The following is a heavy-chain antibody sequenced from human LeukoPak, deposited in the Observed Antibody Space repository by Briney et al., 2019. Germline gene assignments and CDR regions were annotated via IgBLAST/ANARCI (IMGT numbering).Heavy chain of an antibody. Sequence: GGSLILSCTASGFTLGDYAMSWVRQAPGKGLEWVGFIRSKAYGGTTDYAASVKGRFTISRDDSKSIAYLQMNSLKSEDTALYWCTRGKGEDGYKDNWFDPWGQGTLVTVSS. V-gene: IGHV3-49*04. CDR1: GFTLGDYA. CDR3: TRGKGEDGYKDNWFDP. D-gene: IGHD5-24*01. CDR2: IRSKAYGGTT. J-gene: IGHJ5*02.